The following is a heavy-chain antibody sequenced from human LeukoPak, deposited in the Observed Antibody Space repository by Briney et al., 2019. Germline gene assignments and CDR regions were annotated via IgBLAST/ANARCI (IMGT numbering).Heavy chain of an antibody. CDR3: ARDRYGKSGSYYGFDY. CDR2: ISSSSSTI. J-gene: IGHJ4*02. D-gene: IGHD1-26*01. CDR1: GFTFSSYS. Sequence: PGGSLRLSCAASGFTFSSYSMNWVRQAPGKGLEWVSYISSSSSTIYYADSVKGRFTISRDNAKNSLYLQMNSLRAEDTAVYYCARDRYGKSGSYYGFDYWGQGTLVTVSS. V-gene: IGHV3-48*01.